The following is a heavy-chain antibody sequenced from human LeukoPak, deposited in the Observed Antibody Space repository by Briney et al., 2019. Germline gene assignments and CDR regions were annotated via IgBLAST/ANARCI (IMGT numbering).Heavy chain of an antibody. D-gene: IGHD1-26*01. CDR3: ARVWVGATTDFGY. CDR2: INPNSGGT. V-gene: IGHV1-2*02. CDR1: GYTFTGYY. J-gene: IGHJ4*02. Sequence: GASVKVSCKASGYTFTGYYMHWVRQAPGQGLEWMGWINPNSGGTNYAQKFQGRVTMTRDTSISTAYMELSRLRSDDTAVYYCARVWVGATTDFGYWGQGTLVTVSS.